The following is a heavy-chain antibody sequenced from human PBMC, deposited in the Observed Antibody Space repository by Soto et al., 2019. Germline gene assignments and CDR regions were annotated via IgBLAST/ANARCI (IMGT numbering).Heavy chain of an antibody. CDR2: IYYSGST. Sequence: SETLSLTCTVSGGSISSGGYYWSWIRQHPGKGLEWIGYIYYSGSTYYNPSLKSRVTISVDTSKNQFSLKLSSVTAADTAVYYCASIGYCSSTSCPGNHYYYGMDVWGQGTTVTVSS. CDR3: ASIGYCSSTSCPGNHYYYGMDV. J-gene: IGHJ6*02. CDR1: GGSISSGGYY. D-gene: IGHD2-2*01. V-gene: IGHV4-31*03.